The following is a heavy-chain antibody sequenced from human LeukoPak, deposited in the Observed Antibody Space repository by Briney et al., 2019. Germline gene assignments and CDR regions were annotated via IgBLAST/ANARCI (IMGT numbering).Heavy chain of an antibody. V-gene: IGHV3-53*01. J-gene: IGHJ4*02. CDR2: IYSDNT. Sequence: GGSLRLSCTVSGFTVSSNSMSWVRQAPGKGLEWVSFIYSDNTHYSDSVKGRFTISRDTSKNTLYLQMNSLRVEDTAVYYCATGRFGELTYWGQGTLVTVSS. CDR1: GFTVSSNS. D-gene: IGHD3-10*01. CDR3: ATGRFGELTY.